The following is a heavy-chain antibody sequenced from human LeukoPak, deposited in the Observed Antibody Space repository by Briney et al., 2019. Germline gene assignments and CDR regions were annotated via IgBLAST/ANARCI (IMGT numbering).Heavy chain of an antibody. V-gene: IGHV1-18*01. Sequence: GASVKVSCKASGYTFTSYGISWVRQAPGQGLEWMGWISAYNGNTNYAQKLQGRVTMTTDTSTSTAYMELRSLRSDDTAVYYCARDLGVDIVVVVAAAPYVVDYWGQGILVTVSS. D-gene: IGHD2-15*01. CDR1: GYTFTSYG. CDR3: ARDLGVDIVVVVAAAPYVVDY. J-gene: IGHJ4*02. CDR2: ISAYNGNT.